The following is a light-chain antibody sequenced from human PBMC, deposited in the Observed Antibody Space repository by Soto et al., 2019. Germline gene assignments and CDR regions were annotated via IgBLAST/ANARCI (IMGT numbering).Light chain of an antibody. CDR2: DVS. Sequence: QSVLTQPASVSGSPGQSITISCTGTSSDVGGYDYVSWYQQHPGKAPKLVIYDVSNRPSGVSYRFSGSKSGNTASLTISGLQAEDEADYYCSSHTSSSTPLFGGGTQLTVL. CDR1: SSDVGGYDY. CDR3: SSHTSSSTPL. J-gene: IGLJ2*01. V-gene: IGLV2-14*01.